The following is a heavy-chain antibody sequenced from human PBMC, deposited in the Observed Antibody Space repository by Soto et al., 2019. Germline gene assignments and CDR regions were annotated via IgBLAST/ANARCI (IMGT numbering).Heavy chain of an antibody. D-gene: IGHD2-2*01. J-gene: IGHJ5*02. Sequence: SETLSLTCSVSGDYVHVGGYYWTWIRQRPGKGLEWMGYIYYTGKTYYNPSLEGRLTMSVDRSKNQFSLRLTSVTAADTAVYFCGRDLTSNANCIDPWGQGTLVTV. CDR1: GDYVHVGGYY. CDR3: GRDLTSNANCIDP. CDR2: IYYTGKT. V-gene: IGHV4-30-4*01.